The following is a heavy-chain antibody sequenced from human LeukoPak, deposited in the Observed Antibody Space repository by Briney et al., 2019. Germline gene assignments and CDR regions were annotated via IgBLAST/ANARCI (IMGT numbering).Heavy chain of an antibody. CDR1: GFIFNNYA. V-gene: IGHV3-23*01. Sequence: PGGSLRLSCAGSGFIFNNYAMHWVRQAPGKGLEWVSTISGTGSSTYYADSAKGRFTISRDNSKDTLFLQLNSLTAADTAMYFCAKASVAIPQYCNSWGQGTLVTVSS. CDR2: ISGTGSST. CDR3: AKASVAIPQYCNS. J-gene: IGHJ5*02. D-gene: IGHD2-2*02.